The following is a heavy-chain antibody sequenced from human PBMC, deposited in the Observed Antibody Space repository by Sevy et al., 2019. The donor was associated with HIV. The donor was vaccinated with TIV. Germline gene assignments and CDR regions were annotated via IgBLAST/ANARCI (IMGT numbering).Heavy chain of an antibody. CDR1: GFTFSSYA. J-gene: IGHJ4*01. CDR3: ADRSGYYQLDY. Sequence: GGSLRLSCAASGFTFSSYAMHWVRQAPGKGLEWVAVISYDGSNKYYSDSVKGRFTISRDNSKNTLYLQMNSLRAEDTAVYYCADRSGYYQLDYWGHGTLVTVSS. V-gene: IGHV3-30-3*01. CDR2: ISYDGSNK. D-gene: IGHD3-22*01.